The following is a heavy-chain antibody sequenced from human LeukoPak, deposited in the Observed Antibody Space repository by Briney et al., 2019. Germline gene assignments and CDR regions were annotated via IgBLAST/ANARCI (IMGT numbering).Heavy chain of an antibody. CDR3: ARARWQLVAYFDS. J-gene: IGHJ4*02. CDR2: INPNSGGT. V-gene: IGHV1-2*02. D-gene: IGHD6-6*01. Sequence: ASVKVSCKASGYTFTDYYMHWVRQAPGPGLEWMGWINPNSGGTNFAQKFQGRVAMTRDTSISTAYLELGSLRSDDTAVYFCARARWQLVAYFDSWGQGTLVTVSS. CDR1: GYTFTDYY.